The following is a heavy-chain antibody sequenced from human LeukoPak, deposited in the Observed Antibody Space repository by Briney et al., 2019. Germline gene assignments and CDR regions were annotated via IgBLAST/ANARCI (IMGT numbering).Heavy chain of an antibody. CDR2: IESTGGT. V-gene: IGHV3-48*03. J-gene: IGHJ4*02. Sequence: GGSLRLSCVVSGFSLSSFAMNWVRQAPGKGLECISHIESTGGTYYVDSVKGRFTISRDSAENSLYLQMNSLRAEDTAVYYCARDRWGLPDSWGQGTLVTVSS. CDR3: ARDRWGLPDS. D-gene: IGHD4-23*01. CDR1: GFSLSSFA.